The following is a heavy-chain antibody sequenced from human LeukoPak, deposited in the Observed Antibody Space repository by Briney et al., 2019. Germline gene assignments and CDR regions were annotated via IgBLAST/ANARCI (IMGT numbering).Heavy chain of an antibody. CDR1: GGSISSTSYY. CDR3: ARSSIAAAGTNYYYYYYYMDV. CDR2: IYTTGST. Sequence: SETLSLTCTVSGGSISSTSYYWSWIRQPAGKGLEWIGHIYTTGSTNYNPSLKSRVTISVDTSKNQFSLKLSSVTAADTAVYYCARSSIAAAGTNYYYYYYYMDVWGKGTTVTISS. V-gene: IGHV4-61*09. J-gene: IGHJ6*03. D-gene: IGHD6-13*01.